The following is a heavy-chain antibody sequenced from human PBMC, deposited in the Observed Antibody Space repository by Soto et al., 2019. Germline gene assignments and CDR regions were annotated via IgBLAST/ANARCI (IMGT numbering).Heavy chain of an antibody. CDR1: GFTFSSYA. Sequence: GGSLRLSCAASGFTFSSYAMSWVRQAPGKGLEWVSAISGSGGSTYYADSVKGRFTISRDNPKNTLYLQMNSLRTQDTSGYYCAKDDIVVVPADRYYYYGMDVWGQGTPVTVSS. V-gene: IGHV3-23*01. CDR3: AKDDIVVVPADRYYYYGMDV. D-gene: IGHD2-2*01. J-gene: IGHJ6*02. CDR2: ISGSGGST.